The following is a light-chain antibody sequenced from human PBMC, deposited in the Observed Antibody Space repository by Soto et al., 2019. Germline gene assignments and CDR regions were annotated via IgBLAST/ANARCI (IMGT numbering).Light chain of an antibody. Sequence: EIVMTQSPATLSVSPGARAPLSCRASQSVSSNLAWYQQKPGQAPRLLIYGASTRATGIPSRFSGSGSGTDFTFTISSLQPEDIATYYCQQYDNLPLTFGGGTKVDIK. V-gene: IGKV3-15*01. J-gene: IGKJ4*01. CDR1: QSVSSN. CDR3: QQYDNLPLT. CDR2: GAS.